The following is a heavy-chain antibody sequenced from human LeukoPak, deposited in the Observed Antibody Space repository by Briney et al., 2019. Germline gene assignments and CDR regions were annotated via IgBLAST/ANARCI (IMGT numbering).Heavy chain of an antibody. J-gene: IGHJ5*02. CDR1: GFTFSRYE. D-gene: IGHD5-24*01. V-gene: IGHV3-48*03. CDR3: ARAPLVLQYRWWFDP. CDR2: ISGSGDTI. Sequence: GGSLRLSCAASGFTFSRYEMNWVRHAPGKGLEWISYISGSGDTIYYADSVKGRFTISRDNAKNSLYLQMTSLRAEDTAVYHCARAPLVLQYRWWFDPWGQGTLVIVSS.